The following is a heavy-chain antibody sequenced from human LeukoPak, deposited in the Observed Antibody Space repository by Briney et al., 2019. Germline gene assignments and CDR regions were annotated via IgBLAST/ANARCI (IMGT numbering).Heavy chain of an antibody. CDR2: ISYDGSNK. D-gene: IGHD3-22*01. J-gene: IGHJ3*02. Sequence: GGSLRLSCAASGFTFSSYGMHWVRQAPGKGLEWVAVISYDGSNKYYADSVKGRFTISRDNSKNTLYLQMNSLRAEDTAVYYCAKDLAYYYDSSIWGQGTMVTVSS. CDR1: GFTFSSYG. CDR3: AKDLAYYYDSSI. V-gene: IGHV3-33*05.